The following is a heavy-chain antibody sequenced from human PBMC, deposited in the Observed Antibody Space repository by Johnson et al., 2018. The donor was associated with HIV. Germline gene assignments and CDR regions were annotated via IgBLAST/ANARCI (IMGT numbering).Heavy chain of an antibody. CDR2: IKQDGNEN. CDR1: GFTFSSYW. CDR3: AKEKDYGAFDL. D-gene: IGHD3-16*01. J-gene: IGHJ3*01. V-gene: IGHV3-7*01. Sequence: VQLVESGGGVVQPGGSLRLSCAASGFTFSSYWMTWVRQAPGKGLEWVANIKQDGNENYYAASVKGRYTISRDNAKNSLYLQMNSLRAEDTAVYCCAKEKDYGAFDLGGQVEMVTVAS.